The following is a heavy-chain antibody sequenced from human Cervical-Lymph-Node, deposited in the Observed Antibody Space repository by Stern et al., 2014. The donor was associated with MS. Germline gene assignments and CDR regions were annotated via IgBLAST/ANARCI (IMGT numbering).Heavy chain of an antibody. J-gene: IGHJ4*02. D-gene: IGHD1-26*01. CDR1: GFTLSNYA. CDR3: ARGGVGATVIGFDY. V-gene: IGHV3-30*04. CDR2: ISYEE. Sequence: MQLVESGGGVVQPGRSLRLSCAASGFTLSNYAMHWVRQAPGKGLEWVALISYEEYYADSVKGRFTISRDNSKNTLYLQMNSLRFEDTAVYYCARGGVGATVIGFDYWGQGTLVTVSS.